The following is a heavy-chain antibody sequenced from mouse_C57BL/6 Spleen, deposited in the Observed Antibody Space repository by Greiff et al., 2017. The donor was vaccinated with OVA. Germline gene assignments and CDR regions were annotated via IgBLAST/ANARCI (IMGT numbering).Heavy chain of an antibody. CDR2: IYPGDGDT. CDR3: APLPDY. Sequence: QVQLQQSGPELVKPGASVKLSCKASGYTFTSYDINWVKQRPGQGLEWIGRIYPGDGDTNYNGKFKGKATLTADKSSSTAYMQLSSLTSEDSAVYFCAPLPDYWGQGTSVTVSS. D-gene: IGHD2-1*01. CDR1: GYTFTSYD. V-gene: IGHV1-82*01. J-gene: IGHJ4*01.